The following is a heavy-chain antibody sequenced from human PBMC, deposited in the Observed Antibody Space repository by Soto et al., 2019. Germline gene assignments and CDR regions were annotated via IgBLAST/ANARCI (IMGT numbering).Heavy chain of an antibody. V-gene: IGHV4-59*01. CDR1: GGSLSSYY. CDR2: IYGSGIT. Sequence: PSETLSLTCTLSGGSLSSYYWSWIGRPPGKGLECIGFIYGSGITKYNPSLKSRVTLSLDTSMNQFSLKLSSVTAADTAMYYCARATGNCGGDCYRNSFDIWGQGTMVTVSS. J-gene: IGHJ3*02. CDR3: ARATGNCGGDCYRNSFDI. D-gene: IGHD2-21*02.